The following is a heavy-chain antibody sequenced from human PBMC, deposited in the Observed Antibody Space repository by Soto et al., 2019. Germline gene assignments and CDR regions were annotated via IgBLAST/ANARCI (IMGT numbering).Heavy chain of an antibody. CDR3: ARSGYCSSTSCPYYYYGMDV. Sequence: QVQLVESGGGVVQPGRSLRLSCAASGFTFSSYGMHWVRQAPGKGLEWVAVIWYDGSNKYYADSVKGRFTISRDNSKNTLYLQMNSLRAEDTAVYYYARSGYCSSTSCPYYYYGMDVWGQGTTVTVSS. J-gene: IGHJ6*02. V-gene: IGHV3-33*01. CDR2: IWYDGSNK. D-gene: IGHD2-2*01. CDR1: GFTFSSYG.